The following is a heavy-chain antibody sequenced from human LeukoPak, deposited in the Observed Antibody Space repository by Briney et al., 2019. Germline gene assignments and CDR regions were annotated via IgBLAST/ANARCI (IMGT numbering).Heavy chain of an antibody. CDR2: IWYDGSNK. V-gene: IGHV3-33*01. J-gene: IGHJ4*02. CDR1: GFTFSSYG. D-gene: IGHD3-16*01. CDR3: ARDLWGSQLGGFDY. Sequence: GRSLRLSCAASGFTFSSYGMHWVRQAPGKGLECVAVIWYDGSNKYYADSVKGRFTISRDNSKNTLYLQMNSLRAEDTAVYYCARDLWGSQLGGFDYWGQGTLVTVSS.